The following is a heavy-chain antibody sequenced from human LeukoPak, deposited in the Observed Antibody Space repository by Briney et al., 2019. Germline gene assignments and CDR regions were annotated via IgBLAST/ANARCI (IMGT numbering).Heavy chain of an antibody. Sequence: SETLSLTCTVSGGSVSSYSWSWIRQPPGKGLEWIGYIYYSGNTNYNPSLKSRVTISVDTSKNQFSLRLSSVTAADTAVYYCARDRGSSWYYTMDVWGQGTMVIVSS. CDR2: IYYSGNT. D-gene: IGHD6-13*01. CDR1: GGSVSSYS. J-gene: IGHJ6*02. V-gene: IGHV4-59*02. CDR3: ARDRGSSWYYTMDV.